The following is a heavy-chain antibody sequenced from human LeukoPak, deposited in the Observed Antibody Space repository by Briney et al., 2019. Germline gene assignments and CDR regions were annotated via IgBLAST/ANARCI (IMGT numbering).Heavy chain of an antibody. CDR1: GFTFTGYY. J-gene: IGHJ6*03. D-gene: IGHD6-6*01. CDR2: INPNSGGT. CDR3: VSGQLVDETPYYYYYMDV. V-gene: IGHV1-2*06. Sequence: GASVKVSCKASGFTFTGYYMHWVRQAPGQGLEWMGRINPNSGGTNYAQKFQGRFTMTRDTSISTAYMELSRLRSDDTAVYYCVSGQLVDETPYYYYYMDVWGKGTTVTVSS.